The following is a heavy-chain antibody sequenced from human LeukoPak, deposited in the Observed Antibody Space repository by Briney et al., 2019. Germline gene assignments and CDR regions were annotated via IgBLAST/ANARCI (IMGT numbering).Heavy chain of an antibody. CDR1: GGTFSSYA. J-gene: IGHJ4*02. D-gene: IGHD2-2*01. CDR3: ARGSSTMDY. CDR2: IIPVYGTA. V-gene: IGHV1-69*13. Sequence: GASVKVSCKASGGTFSSYAISWVRQAPGQGLEWMGGIIPVYGTATYAQNFQGRVTITADESTTTAYMELSSLRSEDTAVYYCARGSSTMDYWGQGTLVTVSS.